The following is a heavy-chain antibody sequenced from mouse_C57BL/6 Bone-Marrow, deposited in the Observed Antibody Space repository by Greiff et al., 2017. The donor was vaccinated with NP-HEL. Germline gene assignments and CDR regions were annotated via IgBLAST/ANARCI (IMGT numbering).Heavy chain of an antibody. V-gene: IGHV5-17*01. CDR1: GFTFSDYG. CDR3: ARPLVR. CDR2: ISSDSSTI. J-gene: IGHJ3*02. Sequence: EVKLVESGGGLVKPGGSLKLSCAASGFTFSDYGMHWVRQAPETGLEWVASISSDSSTIYYADKLKGRFTISRDNAKNTLFMQMPSLRSEDTAMYYCARPLVRWCQGTLVTVSA.